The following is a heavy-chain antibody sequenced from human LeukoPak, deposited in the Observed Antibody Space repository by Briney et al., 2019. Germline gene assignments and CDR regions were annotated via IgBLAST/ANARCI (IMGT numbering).Heavy chain of an antibody. CDR1: GYTFNDYY. D-gene: IGHD6-19*01. J-gene: IGHJ4*02. CDR3: ASATLMGGWSITAYYFDY. V-gene: IGHV1-69*13. Sequence: ASVKVSCKASGYTFNDYYIHWVRQAPGQGLEWMGGIIPIFGTANSAQKFQGRVTITADESTSTAYMELRSLRSDDTAVYYCASATLMGGWSITAYYFDYWGQGTLVTVSS. CDR2: IIPIFGTA.